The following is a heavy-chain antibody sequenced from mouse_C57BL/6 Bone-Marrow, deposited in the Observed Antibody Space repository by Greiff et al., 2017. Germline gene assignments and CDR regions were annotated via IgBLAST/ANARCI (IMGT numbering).Heavy chain of an antibody. V-gene: IGHV2-9*01. CDR3: AKDSGLRHPAYAMDY. D-gene: IGHD2-4*01. J-gene: IGHJ4*01. CDR2: IWGGGST. Sequence: VQGVESGPGLVAPSQSLSITCTVSGFSLTSYGVDWVRQPPGKGLEWLGVIWGGGSTNYNSALMSRLSISKDNSKSQVFLKMNSLQTDDTAMYYCAKDSGLRHPAYAMDYWGKGTSVTVSS. CDR1: GFSLTSYG.